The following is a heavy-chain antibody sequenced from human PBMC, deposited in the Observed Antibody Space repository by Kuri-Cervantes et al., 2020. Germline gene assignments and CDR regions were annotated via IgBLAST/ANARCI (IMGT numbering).Heavy chain of an antibody. V-gene: IGHV3-48*01. Sequence: GGSLRLSCAASGFTFSSYSMNWVRQAPGKGLEWVSYISSSSSTIYYADSVKGRFPISRDNSKNTLYLQMNSLRAEDTAVYYCARGGVRGVIDGFDIWGQGTMVTVSS. J-gene: IGHJ3*02. CDR3: ARGGVRGVIDGFDI. CDR2: ISSSSSTI. D-gene: IGHD3-10*01. CDR1: GFTFSSYS.